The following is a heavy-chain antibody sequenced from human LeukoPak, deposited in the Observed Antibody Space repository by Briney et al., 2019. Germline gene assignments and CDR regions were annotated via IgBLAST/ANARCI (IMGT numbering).Heavy chain of an antibody. D-gene: IGHD3-16*01. CDR1: GGTFSSYA. J-gene: IGHJ4*02. V-gene: IGHV1-69*06. Sequence: RASVTVSCKASGGTFSSYAISWVRQAPGQGLEWMGGIIPIFGTANYAQKFQGRVTITADKSTSTAYMELSSLRSEDTAVYYCARDPGYDYVWGSFFDYWGQGTLVTVSS. CDR3: ARDPGYDYVWGSFFDY. CDR2: IIPIFGTA.